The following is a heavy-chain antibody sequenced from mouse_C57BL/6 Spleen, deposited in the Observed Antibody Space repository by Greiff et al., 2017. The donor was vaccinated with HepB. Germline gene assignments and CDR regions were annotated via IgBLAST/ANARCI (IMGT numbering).Heavy chain of an antibody. D-gene: IGHD2-1*01. Sequence: EVKLEESGPGLVKPSQSLSLTCSVTGYSITSGYYWNWIRQFPGNKLEWMGYISYDGSNNYNPSLKNRISITRDTSKNQFFLKLNSVTTEDTATYYCARRRNYLTFYFDVWGTGTTVTVSS. CDR1: GYSITSGYY. J-gene: IGHJ1*03. V-gene: IGHV3-6*01. CDR2: ISYDGSN. CDR3: ARRRNYLTFYFDV.